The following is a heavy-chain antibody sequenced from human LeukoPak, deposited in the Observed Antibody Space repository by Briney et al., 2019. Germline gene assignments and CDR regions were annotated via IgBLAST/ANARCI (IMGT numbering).Heavy chain of an antibody. CDR3: VRGFEVGALDFDY. CDR2: IKQDGSEK. Sequence: GGSLRLSCAASGFTFSSYLMSWVRQAPGKGLEWVANIKQDGSEKYYVDSVKGRFTISRDNAKNSLYLRMNNLRAEDTAVYYCVRGFEVGALDFDYWGQGTLVTVSS. J-gene: IGHJ4*02. D-gene: IGHD1-26*01. CDR1: GFTFSSYL. V-gene: IGHV3-7*01.